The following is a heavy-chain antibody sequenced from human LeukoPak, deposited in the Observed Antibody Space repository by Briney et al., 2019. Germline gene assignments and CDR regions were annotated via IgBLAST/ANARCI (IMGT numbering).Heavy chain of an antibody. Sequence: GGSLRLSCAASGFTSKNYGMSWVRRAPGKGLEWVSTISDSGGSTYYADSVKGRFTISRDNSKNTLYLQMNSLRAEDTAVYYCARGSGSYFDYWGQGTLVTVSS. CDR1: GFTSKNYG. CDR2: ISDSGGST. V-gene: IGHV3-23*01. CDR3: ARGSGSYFDY. J-gene: IGHJ4*02. D-gene: IGHD1-26*01.